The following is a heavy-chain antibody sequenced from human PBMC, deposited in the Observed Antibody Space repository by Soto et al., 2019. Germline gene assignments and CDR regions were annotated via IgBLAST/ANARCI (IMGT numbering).Heavy chain of an antibody. J-gene: IGHJ5*02. CDR2: IYHNGST. CDR3: AREGGVLRLSNWLDP. D-gene: IGHD3-3*01. V-gene: IGHV4-61*01. CDR1: GDSVRSDSYY. Sequence: SETLSLTCTVSGDSVRSDSYYWSWIRQPPGKRLEWIGYIYHNGSTSYNPSLQSRVTMSINTPKNQFSLKLASVTAADTAIYYCAREGGVLRLSNWLDPWGQGTLVTVPQ.